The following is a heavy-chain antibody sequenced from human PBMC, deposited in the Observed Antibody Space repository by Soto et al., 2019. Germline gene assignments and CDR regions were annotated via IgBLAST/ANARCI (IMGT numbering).Heavy chain of an antibody. D-gene: IGHD6-13*01. J-gene: IGHJ3*02. CDR3: ASLPYSSSPSDAFDI. CDR2: INPSGGST. V-gene: IGHV1-46*01. CDR1: GYTFTSYY. Sequence: ASVKVSCKASGYTFTSYYMHWVRQAPGQGLEWMGIINPSGGSTSYAQKFQGRVTMTGDTSTSTVYMELSSLRSEDTAVYYCASLPYSSSPSDAFDIWGQGTMVTVSS.